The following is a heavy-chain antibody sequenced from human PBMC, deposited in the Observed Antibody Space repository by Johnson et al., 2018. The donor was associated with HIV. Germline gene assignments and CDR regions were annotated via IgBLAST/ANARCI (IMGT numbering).Heavy chain of an antibody. CDR3: AKDWGFVGATPAFDI. V-gene: IGHV3-66*01. CDR2: IYSGGST. J-gene: IGHJ3*02. Sequence: EVQLVESGGGLVQPGGSLRLSCAASGFTVNSNYMSWVRQSPGKGLEWVSVIYSGGSTYYADSVKGRFTISRDTSKNTLYLQMNSLRAEDTAVYYCAKDWGFVGATPAFDIWGQGTMVTVSS. CDR1: GFTVNSNY. D-gene: IGHD1-26*01.